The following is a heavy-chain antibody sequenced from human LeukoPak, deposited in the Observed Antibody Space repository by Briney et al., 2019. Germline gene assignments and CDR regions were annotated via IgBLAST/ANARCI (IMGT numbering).Heavy chain of an antibody. CDR2: IYYSGST. Sequence: PSETLSLTCTVSGGSISSYYWSWIRQPPGKGLEWIGYIYYSGSTNYNPSLKSRVTISVDTSKNQFSLKLSSVTAADTAVYYCATAGPAVAGAYYFDYWGQGTLVTVSS. CDR1: GGSISSYY. D-gene: IGHD6-19*01. V-gene: IGHV4-59*01. J-gene: IGHJ4*02. CDR3: ATAGPAVAGAYYFDY.